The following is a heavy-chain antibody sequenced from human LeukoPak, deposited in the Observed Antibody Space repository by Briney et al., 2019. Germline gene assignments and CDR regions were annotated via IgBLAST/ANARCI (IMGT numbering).Heavy chain of an antibody. J-gene: IGHJ6*02. D-gene: IGHD2-21*01. CDR3: ARDRVINYYYYGMDV. CDR1: GYTFTSYG. CDR2: ISAYNGNT. V-gene: IGHV1-18*01. Sequence: VASVKVSCKASGYTFTSYGISWVRQAPGQGLEWMGWISAYNGNTNYAQKLQGRVTKTTDTSTSTAYMELRSLRSDDTAVYYCARDRVINYYYYGMDVWGQGTTVTVSS.